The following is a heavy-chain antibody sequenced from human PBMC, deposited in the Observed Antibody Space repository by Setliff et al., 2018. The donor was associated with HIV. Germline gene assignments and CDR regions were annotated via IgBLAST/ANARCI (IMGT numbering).Heavy chain of an antibody. J-gene: IGHJ6*03. D-gene: IGHD2-15*01. CDR2: ISGSGDST. V-gene: IGHV3-23*01. CDR3: ARDATRGGDMDV. Sequence: GGSLRLSCAASGFTFNYHAMTWVRQAPGKGLEWVSGISGSGDSTFYAHSVKGRFTISRDNSRDTLYLEMNNLRAEDTAVYYCARDATRGGDMDVWGKGITVTVSS. CDR1: GFTFNYHA.